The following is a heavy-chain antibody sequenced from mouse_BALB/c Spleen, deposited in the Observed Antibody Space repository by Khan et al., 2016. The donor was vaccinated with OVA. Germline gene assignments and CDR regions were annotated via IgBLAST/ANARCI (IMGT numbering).Heavy chain of an antibody. J-gene: IGHJ2*01. V-gene: IGHV3-2*02. CDR2: ISYSGST. CDR1: GYSITSDYA. Sequence: EVQLLASGPGLVKPSQSLSLTCTVTGYSITSDYAWNWIRQFPGNKLEWMGYISYSGSTSYNPSLKSRIPITRDTSKNQFFLQLNSVTTEDTATYYCARSIMANWGQGTTLTVSS. CDR3: ARSIMAN.